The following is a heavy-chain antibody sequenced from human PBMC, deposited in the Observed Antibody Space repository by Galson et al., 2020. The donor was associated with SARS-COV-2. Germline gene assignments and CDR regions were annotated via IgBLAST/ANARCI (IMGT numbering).Heavy chain of an antibody. V-gene: IGHV5-51*01. CDR2: IYPGDSDT. CDR1: GYSFLSYW. CDR3: ARQDPISVAGNRYYDMDI. Sequence: GESLKISCKGSGYSFLSYWIGWVRQMPGKGLEWMGVIYPGDSDTRYSPSFQGQGTISVDTSINTVYLHWSSLKASDTAMYYCARQDPISVAGNRYYDMDIWGQGTAVTVSS. J-gene: IGHJ6*02. D-gene: IGHD6-19*01.